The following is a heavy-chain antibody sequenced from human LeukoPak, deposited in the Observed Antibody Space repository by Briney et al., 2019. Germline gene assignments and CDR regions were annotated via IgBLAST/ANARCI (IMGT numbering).Heavy chain of an antibody. D-gene: IGHD3-16*02. CDR3: ARDRDDYDYVWGSYRYLFDY. Sequence: GGSLRLSCAASGFTVSSNYMSWVRQAPGKGLEWVSVIYSGGSTYYADSVKGRFTISRDNSKNTLYLQMNSLRAEDTAVYYCARDRDDYDYVWGSYRYLFDYWGQGTLVTVSS. V-gene: IGHV3-66*01. CDR2: IYSGGST. CDR1: GFTVSSNY. J-gene: IGHJ4*02.